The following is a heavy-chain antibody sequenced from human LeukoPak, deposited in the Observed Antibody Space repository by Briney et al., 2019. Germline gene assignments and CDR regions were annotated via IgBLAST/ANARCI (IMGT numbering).Heavy chain of an antibody. CDR3: ARGTTMTTPGDY. D-gene: IGHD4-17*01. Sequence: QAGGSLRLSCAASGFTFSSYTMQWVRQAPGKGREWVAVISYDGSSKYDADSVKGRFTISRDNSKNTLYLQMNSLRAEDTAVYYCARGTTMTTPGDYWGQGTLVTVSS. V-gene: IGHV3-30*04. CDR2: ISYDGSSK. J-gene: IGHJ4*02. CDR1: GFTFSSYT.